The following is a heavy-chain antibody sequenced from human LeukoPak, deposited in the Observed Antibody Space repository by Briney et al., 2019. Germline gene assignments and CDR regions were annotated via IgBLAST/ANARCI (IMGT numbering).Heavy chain of an antibody. V-gene: IGHV3-30-3*01. CDR2: ISDDGSSK. J-gene: IGHJ5*02. Sequence: GRSLRLSCAASGFTFSSYAMHWVRQAPGKGLDWVAVISDDGSSKYYADSVKGRFTISRDNSKNTLYLQMNSLRVEDTAVYYCVSSFDCSGPNCEPGVVDLWGQGTLVTVPS. D-gene: IGHD2-15*01. CDR3: VSSFDCSGPNCEPGVVDL. CDR1: GFTFSSYA.